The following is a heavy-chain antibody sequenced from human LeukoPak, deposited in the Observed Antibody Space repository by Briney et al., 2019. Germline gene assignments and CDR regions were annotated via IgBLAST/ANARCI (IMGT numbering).Heavy chain of an antibody. D-gene: IGHD4-17*01. V-gene: IGHV4-4*02. CDR3: ARDYGDYWFDP. J-gene: IGHJ5*02. CDR2: IYHGGST. Sequence: SETLSLTCAVSGGSISSTNWWTWVRQPPGKGLEWIGEIYHGGSTNYNPSLKSRVTISVDTSKNQFSLKLSSVTAADTAVYYCARDYGDYWFDPWGQGTLVTVSS. CDR1: GGSISSTNW.